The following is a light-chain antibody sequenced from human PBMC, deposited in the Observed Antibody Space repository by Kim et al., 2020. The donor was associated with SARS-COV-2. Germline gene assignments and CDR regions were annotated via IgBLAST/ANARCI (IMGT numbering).Light chain of an antibody. CDR3: ASWDDSLTGWV. CDR1: SSNIKSNP. V-gene: IGLV1-44*01. CDR2: TNN. Sequence: GRWVTITGSGSSSNIKSNPVSWYQQLQGTAPKVRVYTNNQRPSGVPARFSGSKSGTAASLAISGLQSEDEADYYCASWDDSLTGWVFGGGTQLTVL. J-gene: IGLJ3*02.